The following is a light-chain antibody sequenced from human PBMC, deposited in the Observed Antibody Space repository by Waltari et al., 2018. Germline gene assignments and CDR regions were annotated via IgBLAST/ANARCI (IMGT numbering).Light chain of an antibody. CDR1: QSVRGT. CDR2: AAS. CDR3: QHYVRLPVT. J-gene: IGKJ1*01. V-gene: IGKV3-20*01. Sequence: EIVLTQSPGTLSLSPGERATLSCRASQSVRGTLAWYQQKPGRPPRLLIYAASIRATGIPDRCSGSGAETDFTLTISKLEPEDFAVYYCQHYVRLPVTFGQGTKVEIK.